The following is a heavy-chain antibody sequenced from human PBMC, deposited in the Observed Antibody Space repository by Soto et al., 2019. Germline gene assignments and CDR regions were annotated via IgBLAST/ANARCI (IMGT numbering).Heavy chain of an antibody. D-gene: IGHD2-15*01. CDR3: SKGNSWSAALLLDI. Sequence: EVQLLESGGGLVQPGGSLRLSCAASGFTFRSYAMNWVRQAPGKGLEWVSAISGSGGSTYYADSVKGRFTISRDSSKNTLYLQMNSLRAEDTAVYYCSKGNSWSAALLLDIWGQGTMVTVSS. V-gene: IGHV3-23*01. CDR2: ISGSGGST. J-gene: IGHJ3*02. CDR1: GFTFRSYA.